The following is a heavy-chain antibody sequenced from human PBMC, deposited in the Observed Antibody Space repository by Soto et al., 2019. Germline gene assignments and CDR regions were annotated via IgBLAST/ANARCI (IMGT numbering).Heavy chain of an antibody. CDR3: ARKAESYGFDI. V-gene: IGHV1-69*01. CDR1: GGTFSNYA. CDR2: FIPIFDAA. J-gene: IGHJ3*02. Sequence: QVQLVQSGAEVKKPGSSVKVSCKASGGTFSNYAINWVRQAPGQGLEWMGGFIPIFDAANYAQNFRGRVTITADESTSTAYMDLSGLRSEDTAMYYCARKAESYGFDIWGQGTLVTVS. D-gene: IGHD3-10*01.